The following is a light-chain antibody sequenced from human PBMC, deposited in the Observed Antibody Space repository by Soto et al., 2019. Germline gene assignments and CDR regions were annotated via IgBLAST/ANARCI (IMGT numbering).Light chain of an antibody. CDR2: DVS. CDR1: TSDIGAYNY. Sequence: QSVLAQAASVSGSPGQSITISCTGTTSDIGAYNYVSWHQHHPGKAPKVMIYDVSNRPSGVSIRFSGSKSGTTASLTISGLRAEDEADYYCSSYSSSSTLMIFGGGTKVTVL. V-gene: IGLV2-14*03. J-gene: IGLJ2*01. CDR3: SSYSSSSTLMI.